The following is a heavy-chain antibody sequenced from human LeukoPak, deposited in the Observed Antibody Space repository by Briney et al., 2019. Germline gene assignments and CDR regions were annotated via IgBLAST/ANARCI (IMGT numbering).Heavy chain of an antibody. V-gene: IGHV1-2*02. J-gene: IGHJ3*02. Sequence: GASVKVSCKASGYTFTDYYMHWVRQAPGQGLEWMGWINPNSGGTNYAQKFQGRVTMTRDTSISTAYMELSRLRSDDTAVYYCAQNWFWKSSDAFDIWGQGTMLSVSS. CDR1: GYTFTDYY. CDR3: AQNWFWKSSDAFDI. D-gene: IGHD1-1*01. CDR2: INPNSGGT.